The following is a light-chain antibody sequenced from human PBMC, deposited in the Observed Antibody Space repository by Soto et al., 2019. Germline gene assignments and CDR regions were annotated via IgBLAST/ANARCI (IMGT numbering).Light chain of an antibody. J-gene: IGLJ2*01. V-gene: IGLV3-21*04. CDR3: QVWDSVV. CDR1: NIGSKS. CDR2: YDS. Sequence: SYELTQPPSVSVAPGKTARIPGGGNNIGSKSVHWYQQKPGQAPVLVIYYDSDRPSGIPERFSGSNSGNTATLTISRVEAGDEADYYCQVWDSVVFGGGTKLTVL.